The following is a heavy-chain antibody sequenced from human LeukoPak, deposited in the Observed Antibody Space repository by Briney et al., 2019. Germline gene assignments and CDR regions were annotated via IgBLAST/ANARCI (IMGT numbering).Heavy chain of an antibody. J-gene: IGHJ4*02. D-gene: IGHD1-26*01. CDR2: IYYSGST. CDR3: ARHGRRAYYFDY. V-gene: IGHV4-39*01. Sequence: PSETLSLTCTVSGGSISSSSYYWGWIRQPPGKGLEWIGSIYYSGSTYYNPSLKSRVTISVDTSKNQFSLKLSSVTAADTAVYYCARHGRRAYYFDYWGQGTLVTVSS. CDR1: GGSISSSSYY.